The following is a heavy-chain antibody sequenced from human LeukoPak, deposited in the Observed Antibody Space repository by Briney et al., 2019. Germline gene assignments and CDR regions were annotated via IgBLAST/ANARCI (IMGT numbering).Heavy chain of an antibody. CDR1: GGSISSYY. V-gene: IGHV4-59*01. D-gene: IGHD3-22*01. J-gene: IGHJ4*02. CDR3: ARDQYDSSGYYFLLDY. Sequence: PSETLSLTCTVSGGSISSYYWSWIRQPPGKGLEWIGYIYYSGSTNYNPSLKSRVTISVDTSKNQFSLKLSSVTAADTAVYYCARDQYDSSGYYFLLDYWGQGTLVTVSS. CDR2: IYYSGST.